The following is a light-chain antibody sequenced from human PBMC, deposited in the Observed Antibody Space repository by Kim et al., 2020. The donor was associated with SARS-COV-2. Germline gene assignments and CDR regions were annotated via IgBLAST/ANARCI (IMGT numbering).Light chain of an antibody. V-gene: IGKV3-20*01. CDR1: QSVSNNY. Sequence: SPGERGTLSCRASQSVSNNYLAWYQQRPGQAPRLFIYGASSRATGIPDRFSGSGSGTDFTFTISRLEPEDFAVYYCQQYAYSPLTFGGGTKVDIK. J-gene: IGKJ4*01. CDR3: QQYAYSPLT. CDR2: GAS.